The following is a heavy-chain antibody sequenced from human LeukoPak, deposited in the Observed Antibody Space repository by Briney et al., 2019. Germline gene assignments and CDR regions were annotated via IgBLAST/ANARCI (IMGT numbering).Heavy chain of an antibody. D-gene: IGHD3-3*01. J-gene: IGHJ4*02. CDR2: IGTAGDT. CDR1: GFTFSSYA. CDR3: ARARTRYYDFWSGPDYFDY. V-gene: IGHV3-13*01. Sequence: GGSLRLSCAASGFTFSSYAMSWVRQAPGKGLEWVSAIGTAGDTYYPGSVKGRFTISRENAKNSLYLQMNSLRAGDTAVYYCARARTRYYDFWSGPDYFDYWGQGTLVTVSS.